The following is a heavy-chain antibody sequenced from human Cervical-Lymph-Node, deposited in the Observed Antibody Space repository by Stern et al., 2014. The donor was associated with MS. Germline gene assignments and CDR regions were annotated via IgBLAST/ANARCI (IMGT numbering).Heavy chain of an antibody. CDR2: IYNSGST. V-gene: IGHV4-31*03. J-gene: IGHJ6*02. D-gene: IGHD3-10*01. CDR3: ARDRGKSSDGMDV. Sequence: VQLVESGPGLVKPSQTLSLTCTVAGFSIRSAGYAWRWVRQPPGQGLEWLGYIYNSGSTDYNPSLKSRVTISLDMSKNQFSLKLTSVTVADTAVYYCARDRGKSSDGMDVWGQGTTVTVSS. CDR1: GFSIRSAGYA.